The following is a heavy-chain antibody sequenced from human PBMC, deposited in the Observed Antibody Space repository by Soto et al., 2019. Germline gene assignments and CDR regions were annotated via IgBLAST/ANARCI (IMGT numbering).Heavy chain of an antibody. Sequence: QVQLVQSGAEVKEPGASVKVSCKASGYTFTNYYIHWVRQAPGQGLQWVGIINPSGGSTIYAQQFQGRVTLTMDTSTNRVYMELNSLTSEDTAVYYCARAIIRPYYFDYWGQGALVTVSS. V-gene: IGHV1-46*03. CDR1: GYTFTNYY. J-gene: IGHJ4*02. CDR3: ARAIIRPYYFDY. D-gene: IGHD3-10*01. CDR2: INPSGGST.